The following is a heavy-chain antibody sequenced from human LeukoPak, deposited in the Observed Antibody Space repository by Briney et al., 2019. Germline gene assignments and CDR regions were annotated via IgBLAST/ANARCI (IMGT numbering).Heavy chain of an antibody. J-gene: IGHJ4*02. V-gene: IGHV1-69*13. D-gene: IGHD5-18*01. Sequence: ASVNVSCKASGGTFSSYAISWVRQAPGQGLEWMGGIIPIFGTANYAQKFQGRVTITADESTSTAYMELSSLRSEDTAVYYCARSVDTAMFNYFDYWGQGTLVTVSS. CDR3: ARSVDTAMFNYFDY. CDR2: IIPIFGTA. CDR1: GGTFSSYA.